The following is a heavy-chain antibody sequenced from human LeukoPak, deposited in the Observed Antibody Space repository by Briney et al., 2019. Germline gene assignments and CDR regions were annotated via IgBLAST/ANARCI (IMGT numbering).Heavy chain of an antibody. CDR2: IAYSGGT. D-gene: IGHD3-22*01. CDR3: AREVEYFDISGYRPHAFDI. V-gene: IGHV4-39*02. J-gene: IGHJ3*02. Sequence: SETRSLTCTVSGRSISSINYYWGWTRHPPGKGLEWFASIAYSGGTSYNPSVRSRLTIPIDTSRNPSSLNLNSLTAADTAVYYCAREVEYFDISGYRPHAFDIWGQGTVVTVSS. CDR1: GRSISSINYY.